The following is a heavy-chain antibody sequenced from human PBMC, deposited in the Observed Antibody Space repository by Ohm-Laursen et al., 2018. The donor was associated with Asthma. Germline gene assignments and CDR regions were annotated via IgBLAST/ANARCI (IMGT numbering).Heavy chain of an antibody. J-gene: IGHJ4*02. D-gene: IGHD5-18*01. CDR1: GGSISSYY. CDR2: IYYSGST. Sequence: PSQTLSLTCSVSGGSISSYYWSWIRQPPGKGLEWIGYIYYSGSTNYNPSLKSRVTISVDTSKNQFSLKLSSVTAADTAVYYCARWLRGYSYAFDYWGQGTLVTVSS. V-gene: IGHV4-59*01. CDR3: ARWLRGYSYAFDY.